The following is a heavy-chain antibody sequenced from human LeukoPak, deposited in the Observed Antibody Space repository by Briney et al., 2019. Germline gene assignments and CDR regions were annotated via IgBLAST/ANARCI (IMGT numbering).Heavy chain of an antibody. CDR3: ARDGTRDDFDY. CDR2: ISAYNGNT. V-gene: IGHV1-18*01. CDR1: GYTFTSYG. D-gene: IGHD1-1*01. J-gene: IGHJ4*02. Sequence: ASVEVSCKASGYTFTSYGISWVRQAPGQGVEWMGWISAYNGNTNYVQKLQGRVTMTTDTSTSTAYLVLRSLRSDDTAVYYCARDGTRDDFDYWGQGTLVTVSS.